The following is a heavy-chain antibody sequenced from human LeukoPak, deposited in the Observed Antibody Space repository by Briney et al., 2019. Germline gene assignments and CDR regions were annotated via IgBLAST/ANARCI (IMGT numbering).Heavy chain of an antibody. CDR2: INPNSGGT. V-gene: IGHV1-2*02. D-gene: IGHD2-15*01. Sequence: ASVKVSCKASGYTFTGYYMHWVRQAPGQGLEWMGWINPNSGGTNYAQKFQGRVTMTRDTSISTAYMELSRLRSDDTAVYYCARDSGSGGEDYMDVWGKGTTLTVSS. J-gene: IGHJ6*03. CDR3: ARDSGSGGEDYMDV. CDR1: GYTFTGYY.